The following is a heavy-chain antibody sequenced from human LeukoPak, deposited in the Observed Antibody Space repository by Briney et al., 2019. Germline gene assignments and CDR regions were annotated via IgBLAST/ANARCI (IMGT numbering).Heavy chain of an antibody. D-gene: IGHD3-3*01. V-gene: IGHV3-23*01. CDR2: ISGNGGST. J-gene: IGHJ4*02. CDR3: AKDREVRFLEWLYSIDY. Sequence: GGSLRLSCAASGFTFSSYAMSWVRQAPGKGLEWVSAISGNGGSTYYADSVKGRFTISRDNSKNTLYLQMNSLRAEDTAVYYCAKDREVRFLEWLYSIDYWGRGTLVTVSS. CDR1: GFTFSSYA.